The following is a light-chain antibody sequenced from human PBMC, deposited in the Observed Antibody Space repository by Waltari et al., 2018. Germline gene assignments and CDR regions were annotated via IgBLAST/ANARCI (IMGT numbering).Light chain of an antibody. CDR1: HHICRW. J-gene: IGKJ5*01. V-gene: IGKV1-12*01. CDR2: VAS. CDR3: QQTNKLRGIS. Sequence: IQLTQSHSFVSASIGDRVTMTCGASHHICRWLAWYQQKPGKAPKLLISVASTLHSGVPSRGSGGGSGTELTLTISSLQPEEVAVYDGQQTNKLRGISVGQGKRLEIK.